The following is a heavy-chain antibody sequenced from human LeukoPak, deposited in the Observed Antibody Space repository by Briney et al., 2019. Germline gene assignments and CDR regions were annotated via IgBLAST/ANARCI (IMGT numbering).Heavy chain of an antibody. V-gene: IGHV3-23*01. CDR2: ISGSGVST. CDR3: AKDQGAYSRSSGDY. Sequence: GGSLILSCTASGFTLSSYARHWVRQAPGLGLEWVSYISGSGVSTYYADPVKGRVTISSDNSKNTLYLQMNSLRAEDTAVYYCAKDQGAYSRSSGDYWGQGTLVTVSS. J-gene: IGHJ4*02. D-gene: IGHD6-6*01. CDR1: GFTLSSYA.